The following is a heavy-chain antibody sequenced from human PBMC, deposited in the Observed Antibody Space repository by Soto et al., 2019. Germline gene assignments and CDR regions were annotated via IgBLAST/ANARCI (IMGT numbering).Heavy chain of an antibody. V-gene: IGHV1-18*01. Sequence: QVQLVQSGAEVKKPGASVKVSCKASGYTFTSYGISWVRQAPGQGLEWMGWISAYNGNTNYAQKLQGRVTMTTDTSTSTAYMELRSLRSDDTAVYYCATPLTMVRGVIPLSESYYYYGMDVWGQGTTVTVSS. CDR3: ATPLTMVRGVIPLSESYYYYGMDV. D-gene: IGHD3-10*01. CDR1: GYTFTSYG. CDR2: ISAYNGNT. J-gene: IGHJ6*02.